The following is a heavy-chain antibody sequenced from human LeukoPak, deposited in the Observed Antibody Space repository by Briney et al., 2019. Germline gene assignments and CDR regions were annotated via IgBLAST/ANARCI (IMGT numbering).Heavy chain of an antibody. J-gene: IGHJ5*02. V-gene: IGHV4-34*01. D-gene: IGHD3-3*01. Sequence: SETLSLTCAVYGGSLSGYYWSWIRRPPGKGLEWIGEINHSGSTNYNPSLKSRVTISVDTSKNQCSLKLSSVTAADTAVYYCARWIGYYIDPWGQGTLVTVSS. CDR1: GGSLSGYY. CDR3: ARWIGYYIDP. CDR2: INHSGST.